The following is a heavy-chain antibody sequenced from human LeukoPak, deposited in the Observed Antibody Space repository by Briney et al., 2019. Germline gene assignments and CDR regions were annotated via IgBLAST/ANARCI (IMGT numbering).Heavy chain of an antibody. Sequence: PSETLSLTCTVSGGSISSSSYYWGWIRQPPGKGLEWIGSIYYSGSTYYNPSLKSRVTISVDTSKNQFSLKLSSVTAADTAVYYCARGEYYYDSSGYQRGFWFQHWGQGTLVTVSS. D-gene: IGHD3-22*01. J-gene: IGHJ1*01. CDR1: GGSISSSSYY. CDR3: ARGEYYYDSSGYQRGFWFQH. V-gene: IGHV4-39*01. CDR2: IYYSGST.